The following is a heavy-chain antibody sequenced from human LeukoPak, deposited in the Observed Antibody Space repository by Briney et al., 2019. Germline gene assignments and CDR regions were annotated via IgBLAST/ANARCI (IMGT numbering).Heavy chain of an antibody. J-gene: IGHJ3*02. CDR2: ISSNGGST. CDR3: ARGKLGSFDI. CDR1: GFTFSNYA. D-gene: IGHD3-10*01. Sequence: GGSLRLSCSASGFTFSNYAMHWVRQAPGKGLEYVSAISSNGGSTYYADSVKGRFSISRDNSKNTLYLQMNSLRVEDTAVYYCARGKLGSFDIWGQGTLVTVSS. V-gene: IGHV3-64*04.